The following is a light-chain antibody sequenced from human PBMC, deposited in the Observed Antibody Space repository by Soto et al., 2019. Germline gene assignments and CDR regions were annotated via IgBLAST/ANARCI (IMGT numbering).Light chain of an antibody. CDR2: GTS. Sequence: EIVLTQSPGTLSLSPGERVTLSCRASQSVRPNFLAWYQQKPGQAPRLLIYGTSSRATGIPDRFSGSGSGTDFTLTISRLEPEDFAVYYCQQYGNSPKTFGQGTKLEIK. V-gene: IGKV3-20*01. J-gene: IGKJ2*01. CDR1: QSVRPNF. CDR3: QQYGNSPKT.